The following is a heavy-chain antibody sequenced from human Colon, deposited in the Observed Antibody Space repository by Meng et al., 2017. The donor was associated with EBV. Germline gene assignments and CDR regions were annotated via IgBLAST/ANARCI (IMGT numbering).Heavy chain of an antibody. CDR3: ARWAFIDSYGFDH. CDR2: IYHYGGT. J-gene: IGHJ4*02. V-gene: IGHV4-4*02. CDR1: GGHITKGDS. Sequence: QPEESGPVSVKPAVTRSRPCGVCGGHITKGDSWGWVRQPPGKGLEWIGEIYHYGGTNYNPSLKSRVTISVDKSKNQISLKLTSVTAADTAVYYCARWAFIDSYGFDHWGQGTLVTVS. D-gene: IGHD5-18*01.